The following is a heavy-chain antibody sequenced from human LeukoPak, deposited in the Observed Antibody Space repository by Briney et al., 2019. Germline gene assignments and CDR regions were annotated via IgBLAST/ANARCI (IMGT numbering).Heavy chain of an antibody. CDR1: GFTFSSYW. D-gene: IGHD3-22*01. V-gene: IGHV3-7*01. CDR2: IKQDGSEK. CDR3: ARINTYYYDSSGFLRLDVKDY. J-gene: IGHJ4*02. Sequence: GGSLRLSCAASGFTFSSYWMSGVRQAPGKGVEGVANIKQDGSEKYYVDSVKGGFTISRDNAKKSLYLKMNSLRAEDTAVYYCARINTYYYDSSGFLRLDVKDYWGQGTLVTVSS.